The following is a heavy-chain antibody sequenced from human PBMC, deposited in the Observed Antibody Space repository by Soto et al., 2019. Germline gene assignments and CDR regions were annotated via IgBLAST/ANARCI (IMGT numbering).Heavy chain of an antibody. V-gene: IGHV3-11*06. J-gene: IGHJ4*02. Sequence: QVQLVESGGGLVKPGGSLRLSCAASGFTFSDYYMSWIRQAPGKGLEWVSYISSSSSYTNYADSVKGRFTISRDNAKNSLYLQMNSLRAEDTAVYYCVRVVRYYYDSSGYHDYWGQGTLVTVSS. CDR1: GFTFSDYY. D-gene: IGHD3-22*01. CDR2: ISSSSSYT. CDR3: VRVVRYYYDSSGYHDY.